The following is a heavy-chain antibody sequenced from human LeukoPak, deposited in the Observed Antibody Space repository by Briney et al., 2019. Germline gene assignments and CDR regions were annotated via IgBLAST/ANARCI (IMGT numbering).Heavy chain of an antibody. CDR1: GFTFSTYW. V-gene: IGHV3-7*03. J-gene: IGHJ6*02. CDR3: ARALDV. Sequence: AGGSLRLSCAASGFTFSTYWMHWVRQAPGQGLEWVANIKHDGTEKYYVDSVRGRFTISRDNAKNSLYLQMNSLRAEDTALYYCARALDVWGQGTTATVSS. CDR2: IKHDGTEK.